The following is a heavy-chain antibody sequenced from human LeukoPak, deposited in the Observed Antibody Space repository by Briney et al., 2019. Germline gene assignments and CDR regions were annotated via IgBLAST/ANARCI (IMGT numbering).Heavy chain of an antibody. CDR2: ISSASSYT. Sequence: PGGSLRLSCAASGFTFSDYYMSWIRQAPGKGLEWVSYISSASSYTNYADSVKGRFTISRDNAKNSLYLQMNSLRGEDTAVYYCARGRYCSGGRCYSDFGYWGQGTLVTVFS. CDR3: ARGRYCSGGRCYSDFGY. D-gene: IGHD2-15*01. V-gene: IGHV3-11*06. CDR1: GFTFSDYY. J-gene: IGHJ4*02.